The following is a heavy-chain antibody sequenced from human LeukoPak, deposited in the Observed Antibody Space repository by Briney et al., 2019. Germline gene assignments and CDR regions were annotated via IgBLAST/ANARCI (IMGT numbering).Heavy chain of an antibody. CDR1: GGSISSYY. CDR3: ARNPYPKPGYFDY. CDR2: IYTSGST. J-gene: IGHJ4*02. Sequence: SETLSLTCTVSGGSISSYYWSWIRQPPGKGLEWIGYIYTSGSTNYNPSLKSRVTISVDTSKNQFSLKLSSVTAADTAVYYCARNPYPKPGYFDYWGQGTLVTVSS. V-gene: IGHV4-4*09. D-gene: IGHD1-14*01.